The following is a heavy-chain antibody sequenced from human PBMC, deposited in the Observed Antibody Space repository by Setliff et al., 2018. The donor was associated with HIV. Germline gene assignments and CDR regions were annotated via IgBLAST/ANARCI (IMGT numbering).Heavy chain of an antibody. CDR2: INSAGSST. CDR3: AREGGSDFWSGYYRPLDY. J-gene: IGHJ4*02. D-gene: IGHD3-3*01. CDR1: GFTFSTYW. V-gene: IGHV3-74*01. Sequence: PGGSLRLSCAASGFTFSTYWMHWVRQAPGKGLVWVSRINSAGSSTSYADSVKGRFTISRDNAKNTLYLQMNSLRAEDTAVYYCAREGGSDFWSGYYRPLDYWGQGTVVTVSS.